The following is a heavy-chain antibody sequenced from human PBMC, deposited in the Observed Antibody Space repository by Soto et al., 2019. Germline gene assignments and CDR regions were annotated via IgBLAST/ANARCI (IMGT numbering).Heavy chain of an antibody. V-gene: IGHV2-5*02. J-gene: IGHJ4*02. CDR3: ARPRGYDFDY. D-gene: IGHD2-15*01. CDR1: GFSLDTSGMS. Sequence: QITLKESGPTLVKPTQTLALTCTFSGFSLDTSGMSVGWIRQPPGKALEWLALIYWDDDKRYSPSLKSRLIITKDTSKTQVVLTMTNMDPVDTATYYCARPRGYDFDYWGQGTLVTVSS. CDR2: IYWDDDK.